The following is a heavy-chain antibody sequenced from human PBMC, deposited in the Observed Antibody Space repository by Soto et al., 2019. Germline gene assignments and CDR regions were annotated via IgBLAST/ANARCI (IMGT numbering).Heavy chain of an antibody. CDR1: GGTFSSSA. V-gene: IGHV1-69*12. CDR2: IIPSCGTA. D-gene: IGHD4-17*01. J-gene: IGHJ4*02. Sequence: QVPLVQSGAGVQKPGSSVKVSCQASGGTFSSSAISWVRQAPGQGLEWMGGIIPSCGTANYAQKFQGRVTIAADEARSTAYMALSSLRSEDTAVYYCATGGYDDGDADLDYWGQGTLGTVSS. CDR3: ATGGYDDGDADLDY.